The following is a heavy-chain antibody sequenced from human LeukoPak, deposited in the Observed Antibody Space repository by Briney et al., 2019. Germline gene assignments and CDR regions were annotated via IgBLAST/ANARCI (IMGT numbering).Heavy chain of an antibody. CDR2: FDPEDGET. V-gene: IGHV1-24*01. CDR3: ASGIAVASLDY. J-gene: IGHJ4*02. CDR1: GYTLTELS. D-gene: IGHD6-19*01. Sequence: ASVKVSCKVSGYTLTELSMHWVRQAPGKGLEWMGGFDPEDGETIYAQKFQGRVTVTEDTSTDTAYMELSSLRSEDTAVYYCASGIAVASLDYWGQGTLVTVSS.